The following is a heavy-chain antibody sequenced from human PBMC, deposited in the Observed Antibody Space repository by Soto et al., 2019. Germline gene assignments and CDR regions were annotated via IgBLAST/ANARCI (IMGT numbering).Heavy chain of an antibody. CDR2: ISSSSSYI. CDR3: ARTDDSSGYYPDY. CDR1: GFTFSSHS. Sequence: GGSLRLSCAASGFTFSSHSMNWVRQAPGKGLEWASSISSSSSYIYYADSVKGRFTISRDNAKNSPYLQMNSLRAEDTAVYYCARTDDSSGYYPDYWGQGTLVTVSS. D-gene: IGHD3-22*01. V-gene: IGHV3-21*01. J-gene: IGHJ4*02.